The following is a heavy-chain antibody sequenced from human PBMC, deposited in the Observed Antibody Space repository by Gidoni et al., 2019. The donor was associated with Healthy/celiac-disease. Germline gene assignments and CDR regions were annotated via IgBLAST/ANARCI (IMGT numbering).Heavy chain of an antibody. CDR1: GFTFGDSA. D-gene: IGHD1-26*01. V-gene: IGHV3-49*04. CDR3: TRGSGRYRRRNSFDY. J-gene: IGHJ4*02. Sequence: EVKLVESGGGLVQPGRSLRLSCTASGFTFGDSAMRLVGQAPGKGLEWVGFIRSKAYGGTTEYDASVKGRFNISRDDSKSIAYLQMNSLKTEDTAGYYGTRGSGRYRRRNSFDYWGQGTLVTVSS. CDR2: IRSKAYGGTT.